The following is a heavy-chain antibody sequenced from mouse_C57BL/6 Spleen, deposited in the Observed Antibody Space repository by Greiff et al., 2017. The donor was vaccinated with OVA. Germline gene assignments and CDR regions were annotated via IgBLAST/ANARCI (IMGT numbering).Heavy chain of an antibody. CDR1: GFTFSSYT. D-gene: IGHD1-1*02. V-gene: IGHV5-9*01. J-gene: IGHJ4*01. CDR3: ARYYYDAMDY. CDR2: ISGGGGNT. Sequence: EVKLMESGGGLVKPGGYLKLSCAASGFTFSSYTMSWVRQTPEKRLEWVATISGGGGNTYYPDSVKGRFTISRDNAKNTLYLQMSSLRSEDTALYYCARYYYDAMDYWGQGTSVTVSS.